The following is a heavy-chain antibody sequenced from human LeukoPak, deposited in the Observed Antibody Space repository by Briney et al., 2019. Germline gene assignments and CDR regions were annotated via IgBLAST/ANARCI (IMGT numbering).Heavy chain of an antibody. Sequence: GESLKISCKGSGYSFSSYWIAWVRQMPGKGLEWMGIIYPGDSEGDSDTRYSPSFQGQVTISADKSIRTAYLQWSSLKASDSAMYYCVRHGAAVVPTVSDYWGQGTLVTVSS. D-gene: IGHD2-2*01. CDR3: VRHGAAVVPTVSDY. CDR1: GYSFSSYW. J-gene: IGHJ4*02. CDR2: IYPGDSEGDSDT. V-gene: IGHV5-51*01.